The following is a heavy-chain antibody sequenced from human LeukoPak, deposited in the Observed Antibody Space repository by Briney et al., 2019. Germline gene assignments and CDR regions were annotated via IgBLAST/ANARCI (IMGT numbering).Heavy chain of an antibody. D-gene: IGHD5-18*01. CDR3: AATRGGYSYGAIDY. CDR1: GFTFSSYA. V-gene: IGHV3-30*04. Sequence: GGSLRLSCAASGFTFSSYAMHWVRQAPGKGLEWVAVISYDGSNKYYADSVKGRFTISRDNSKNTLYLQMNSLRAEDTAVYYCAATRGGYSYGAIDYWGQGTLVTVSS. CDR2: ISYDGSNK. J-gene: IGHJ4*02.